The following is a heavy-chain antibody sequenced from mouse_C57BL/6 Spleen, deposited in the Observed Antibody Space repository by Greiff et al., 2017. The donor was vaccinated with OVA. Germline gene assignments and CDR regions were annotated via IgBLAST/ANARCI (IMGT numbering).Heavy chain of an antibody. V-gene: IGHV1-69*01. CDR2: IDPSDSYT. Sequence: QVQLQQSGAELVMPGASVKLSCKASGYTFTSYWMHWVKQRPGQGLEWIGEIDPSDSYTNYNQKFKGKSTLTVDKSSSTAYMQLSSLTSEDSAVYYCARRYYGNSYAMDYWGQGTSVTVSS. CDR1: GYTFTSYW. D-gene: IGHD2-1*01. J-gene: IGHJ4*01. CDR3: ARRYYGNSYAMDY.